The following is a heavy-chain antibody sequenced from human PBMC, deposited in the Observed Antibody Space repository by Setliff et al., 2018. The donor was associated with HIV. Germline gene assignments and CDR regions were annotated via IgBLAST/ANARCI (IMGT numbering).Heavy chain of an antibody. D-gene: IGHD4-17*01. CDR1: GAPISSHY. J-gene: IGHJ4*02. CDR2: IYSTGST. Sequence: ETLSLTCTVSGAPISSHYWSWIRQSPGRELEWIGYIYSTGSTNYNPSLQSRVSISMDASKNKFSLKVTSVTSADTAVYYCAKGAGFYGDYTFDYWGQGHLVTVSS. CDR3: AKGAGFYGDYTFDY. V-gene: IGHV4-59*11.